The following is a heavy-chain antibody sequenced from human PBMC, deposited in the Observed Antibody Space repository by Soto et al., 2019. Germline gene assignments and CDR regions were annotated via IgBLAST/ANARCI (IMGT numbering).Heavy chain of an antibody. J-gene: IGHJ6*02. V-gene: IGHV3-21*01. Sequence: EVQLVESGGGLVKPGGSLRLSCVASAFTFNNFPMHWVRQAPGKGLQWLASITTTSTYKYYADSVKGRFSISRDNAKNSLYLELTNLRSEDTAVYYCAREKCSSTSFNHGMDVWGLGTTVTVSS. CDR2: ITTTSTYK. D-gene: IGHD2-2*01. CDR1: AFTFNNFP. CDR3: AREKCSSTSFNHGMDV.